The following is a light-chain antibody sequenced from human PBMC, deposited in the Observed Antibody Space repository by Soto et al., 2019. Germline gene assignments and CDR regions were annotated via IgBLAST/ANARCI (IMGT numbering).Light chain of an antibody. CDR2: AAS. Sequence: DIQMTQSPSSLSASVGDRVTITCRASQTISTYLNWYQQKPGKAPNLLIYAASSLQSGVPSRFTGSGSGTAFTLTISSLQPEDFATYYCLQTYSTLWTFGQGTKVDI. V-gene: IGKV1-39*01. CDR3: LQTYSTLWT. J-gene: IGKJ1*01. CDR1: QTISTY.